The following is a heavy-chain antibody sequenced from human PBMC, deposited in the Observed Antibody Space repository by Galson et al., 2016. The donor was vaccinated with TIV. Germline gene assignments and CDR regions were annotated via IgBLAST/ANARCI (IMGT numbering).Heavy chain of an antibody. CDR2: IYSNGNT. J-gene: IGHJ6*02. V-gene: IGHV3-66*03. CDR3: ARERRLCGNECYLKYYYGMDV. CDR1: GLPVTENY. Sequence: SLRLSCAASGLPVTENYMTWVRQAPGKGLEWVALIYSNGNTIYAESVKGRFTISRDNSKNMVYLQMNSLRTEDTAVYFCARERRLCGNECYLKYYYGMDVWGQGTTVTVSS. D-gene: IGHD2-21*01.